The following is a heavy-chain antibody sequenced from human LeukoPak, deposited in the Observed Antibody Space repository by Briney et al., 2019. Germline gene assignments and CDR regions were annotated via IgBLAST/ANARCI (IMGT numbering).Heavy chain of an antibody. D-gene: IGHD1-26*01. CDR3: ARGGSVSYYFDH. V-gene: IGHV3-48*03. CDR1: GFIFSTYE. J-gene: IGHJ4*02. CDR2: ITTSGSTI. Sequence: GGSLRLSCAASGFIFSTYEMNWVRQAPGKGLEWISYITTSGSTIHYADSVKGRFTISRDNARNSLYLQMNSLRAEDTAVYYCARGGSVSYYFDHWGQGTLVTVSS.